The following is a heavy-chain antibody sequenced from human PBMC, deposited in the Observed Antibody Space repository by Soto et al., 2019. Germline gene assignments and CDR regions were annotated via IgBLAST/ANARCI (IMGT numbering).Heavy chain of an antibody. D-gene: IGHD6-13*01. CDR2: VSYDGNNK. J-gene: IGHJ6*02. CDR1: GFTFSSYG. CDR3: ARDLVQQRVLNAAMDL. V-gene: IGHV3-30*13. Sequence: QVQLVESGGGVVQPGTSLRLSCAPSGFTFSSYGMYWVRQAPGKGLEWVAVVSYDGNNKSYAASVNGGFTISRDNAKNRLHMQMISLRPEDTALYYCARDLVQQRVLNAAMDLGGQGNTVTVPS.